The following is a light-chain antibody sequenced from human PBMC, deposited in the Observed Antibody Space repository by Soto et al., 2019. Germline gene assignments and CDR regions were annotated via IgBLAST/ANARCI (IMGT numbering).Light chain of an antibody. J-gene: IGLJ1*01. Sequence: QSALTQPASVSGSPGQSITISCTGTSSDVGSYNLVSWYQQHPGKAPKLMIYEGSKPPSGVSNRFSGSKSGNTASLTISGLQAEYEADYYCCSYAGSSTFNVFGTGTKLTVL. CDR3: CSYAGSSTFNV. CDR1: SSDVGSYNL. CDR2: EGS. V-gene: IGLV2-23*01.